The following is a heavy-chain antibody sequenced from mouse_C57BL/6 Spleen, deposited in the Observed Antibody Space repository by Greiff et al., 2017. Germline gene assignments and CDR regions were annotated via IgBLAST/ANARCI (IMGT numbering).Heavy chain of an antibody. Sequence: EVQGVESGGDLVKPGGSLKLSCAASGFTFSSYGMSWVRQTPDKRLEWVATISSGGSYTYYPDSVKGRFTISRDNAKNTLYLQMSSLKSEDTAMYYCARHGVLYYGRSYNWYFDVWGTGTTVTVSS. CDR3: ARHGVLYYGRSYNWYFDV. CDR2: ISSGGSYT. V-gene: IGHV5-6*01. D-gene: IGHD1-1*01. J-gene: IGHJ1*03. CDR1: GFTFSSYG.